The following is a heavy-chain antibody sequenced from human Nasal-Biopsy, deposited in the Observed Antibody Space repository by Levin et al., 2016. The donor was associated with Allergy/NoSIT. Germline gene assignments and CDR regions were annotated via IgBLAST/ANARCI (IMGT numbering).Heavy chain of an antibody. CDR3: AKGGDPTPYYFDF. CDR1: GFGFDDYA. J-gene: IGHJ4*02. Sequence: GGSLRLSCAASGFGFDDYAMNWVRQAPGKGLEWVSGIGGSGGATYYADSVAGRFTISRDNSRNVLFLQMDSLRADDTAVYFCAKGGDPTPYYFDFWGQGTLVTVSS. D-gene: IGHD2-21*01. V-gene: IGHV3-23*01. CDR2: IGGSGGAT.